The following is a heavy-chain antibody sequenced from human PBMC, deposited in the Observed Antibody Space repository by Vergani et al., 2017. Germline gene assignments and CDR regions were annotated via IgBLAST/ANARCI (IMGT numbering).Heavy chain of an antibody. D-gene: IGHD2-21*02. CDR3: ATPQTVTAGGMEV. V-gene: IGHV1-69-2*01. CDR2: VDPEDGET. J-gene: IGHJ6*02. Sequence: EVQLVQSGAEVKKPGATMKISCKVSGYTFTDHYMHWVKQAPGKGVEWMGLVDPEDGETIYAEKFKGRVTIAADTPTDTAHLELSSLRSEDTAVYYCATPQTVTAGGMEVWGQGTTVIVSS. CDR1: GYTFTDHY.